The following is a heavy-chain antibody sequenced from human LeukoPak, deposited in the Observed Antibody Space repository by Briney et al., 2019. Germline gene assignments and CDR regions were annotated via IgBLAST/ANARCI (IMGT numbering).Heavy chain of an antibody. V-gene: IGHV3-7*01. Sequence: GGSLRLSCAASGFTFSSYWMSWVREAPGKGLEGVANIKQDGSEQYYVASVKGRFTISRDNAKNSLYLQMNSLRAEDTAVYYCAREPKGSGWPRDTFDIWGQGTMVTVSS. D-gene: IGHD6-19*01. J-gene: IGHJ3*02. CDR2: IKQDGSEQ. CDR3: AREPKGSGWPRDTFDI. CDR1: GFTFSSYW.